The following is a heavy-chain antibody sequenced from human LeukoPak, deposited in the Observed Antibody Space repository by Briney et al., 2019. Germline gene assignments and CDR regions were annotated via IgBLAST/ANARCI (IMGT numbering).Heavy chain of an antibody. J-gene: IGHJ4*02. CDR1: GGPPSGHY. Sequence: LPETPSLTRALSGGPPSGHYSSTGRPPPQKGLERIGEINDSGSINYNPSLTCRDTISVDTSKNQYSLKLSSVTAADTAVYPGERGPTSGWPSPDYWGQGNLVTVSS. CDR3: ERGPTSGWPSPDY. V-gene: IGHV4-34*01. CDR2: INDSGSI. D-gene: IGHD6-25*01.